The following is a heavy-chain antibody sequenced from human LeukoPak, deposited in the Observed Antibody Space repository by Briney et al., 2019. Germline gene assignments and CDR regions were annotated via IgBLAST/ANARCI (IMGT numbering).Heavy chain of an antibody. J-gene: IGHJ6*02. CDR3: TRGRADV. CDR2: TSAYNGDT. CDR1: GYNFISSG. V-gene: IGHV1-18*01. Sequence: ASVKVSCKASGYNFISSGITWVRQAPGQGLEWMGWTSAYNGDTNYTQKFHGRVTLTTDISTNTAYLELRSLRSDDTATYYCTRGRADVWGQGTTVTVS.